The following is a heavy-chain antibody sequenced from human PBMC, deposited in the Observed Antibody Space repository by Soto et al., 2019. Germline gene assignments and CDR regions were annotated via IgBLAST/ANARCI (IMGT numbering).Heavy chain of an antibody. CDR2: ISWNSGSI. Sequence: PWGSLLLSCAASGFTFDDYAMHWVRQAPGKGLEWVSGISWNSGSIGYADSVNGRFTISRDNAKNSLYLQMNSLRAEDTSLYYCAKDMTRLGELSSFDYWGQGTMVTVSS. D-gene: IGHD3-16*02. J-gene: IGHJ4*02. CDR1: GFTFDDYA. CDR3: AKDMTRLGELSSFDY. V-gene: IGHV3-9*01.